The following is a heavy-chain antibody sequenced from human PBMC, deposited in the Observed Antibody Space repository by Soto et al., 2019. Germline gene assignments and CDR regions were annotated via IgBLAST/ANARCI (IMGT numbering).Heavy chain of an antibody. Sequence: ASVKVSCKASGYTFTGYYMHWVRQAPGQGLEWMGWINPNSGGTNYAQKFQGWVTMTRDTSISTAYMELSRLRSDDTAVYYCARGGLLNYYYYYMDVWGKGTTVTVS. CDR1: GYTFTGYY. CDR2: INPNSGGT. D-gene: IGHD4-17*01. J-gene: IGHJ6*03. CDR3: ARGGLLNYYYYYMDV. V-gene: IGHV1-2*04.